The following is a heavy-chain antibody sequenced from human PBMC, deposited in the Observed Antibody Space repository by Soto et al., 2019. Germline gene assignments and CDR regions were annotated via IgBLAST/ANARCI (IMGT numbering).Heavy chain of an antibody. V-gene: IGHV1-18*01. Sequence: QVQLVQSGAEVKKPGASVKVSCKASGYTFTSYGISWVRQAPGQGLEWMGWISAYNGNTTYAQKLQGRVTMTTDTSTRTAYMELRSLRSDDTAVYYCARGSCSNTSCPHVDYGGQGTLVIVSS. CDR2: ISAYNGNT. J-gene: IGHJ4*02. D-gene: IGHD2-2*01. CDR3: ARGSCSNTSCPHVDY. CDR1: GYTFTSYG.